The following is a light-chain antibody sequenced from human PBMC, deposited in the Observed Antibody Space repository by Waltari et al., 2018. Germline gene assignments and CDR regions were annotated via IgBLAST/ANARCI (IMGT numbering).Light chain of an antibody. CDR2: KAS. J-gene: IGKJ2*01. CDR3: QHYNTYPVT. CDR1: QSISTW. Sequence: DIQMTQSPSTVSASVGDRVTITCRASQSISTWLAWYQQKPGKAPKLLIYKASDLESGVPSRFSGSGSGTEFTLTINSLQPDDFATYYCQHYNTYPVTFGQGTKLDI. V-gene: IGKV1-5*03.